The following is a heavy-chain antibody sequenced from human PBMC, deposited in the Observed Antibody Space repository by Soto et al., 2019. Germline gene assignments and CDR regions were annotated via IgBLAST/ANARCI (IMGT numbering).Heavy chain of an antibody. J-gene: IGHJ4*02. CDR3: AKRDTSGSYYFDY. V-gene: IGHV3-23*01. D-gene: IGHD6-19*01. Sequence: EVQVLESGGGLVQPGGSLRLSCAASGFTFSSYAMSWVRQAPGKGLEWVSAISDSGDTTSYADSVKGRFTISRDNSKNTLYLQMNSLRAEDTALYYCAKRDTSGSYYFDYWGQGTQVTVSS. CDR2: ISDSGDTT. CDR1: GFTFSSYA.